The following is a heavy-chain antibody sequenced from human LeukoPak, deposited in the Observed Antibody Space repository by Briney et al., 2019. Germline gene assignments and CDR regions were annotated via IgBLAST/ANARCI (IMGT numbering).Heavy chain of an antibody. CDR2: INSDGSST. CDR3: ARVPFDYYDSSGPFDY. J-gene: IGHJ4*02. V-gene: IGHV3-74*01. Sequence: GGSLRLSCAASGFTFSSYWMHWVRQAPGKGLVWVSRINSDGSSTSYADSVEGRFTISRDNAKKTLYLQMYSLRAEDTAVYYCARVPFDYYDSSGPFDYWGQGTLVTVSS. D-gene: IGHD3-22*01. CDR1: GFTFSSYW.